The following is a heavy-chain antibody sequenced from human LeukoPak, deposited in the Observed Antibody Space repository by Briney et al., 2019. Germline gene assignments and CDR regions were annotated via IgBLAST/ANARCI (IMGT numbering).Heavy chain of an antibody. CDR3: ASGSSGYPPY. CDR1: GFTFRSYA. CDR2: IWYDGSNK. J-gene: IGHJ4*02. Sequence: GGSLRLSCAASGFTFRSYAMHWVRQAPGKGLEWVAVIWYDGSNKYYADSVKGRFTISRDNAKNTLYLQMDSLRAEDTAVYYCASGSSGYPPYWGQGTLVTVSS. D-gene: IGHD3-22*01. V-gene: IGHV3-33*03.